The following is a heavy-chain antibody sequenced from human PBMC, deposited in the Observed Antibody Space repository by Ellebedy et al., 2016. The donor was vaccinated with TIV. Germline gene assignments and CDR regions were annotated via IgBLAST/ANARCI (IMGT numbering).Heavy chain of an antibody. CDR3: ARYEMYSSGWYGGLDY. J-gene: IGHJ4*02. CDR1: GGTFSSYA. D-gene: IGHD6-19*01. Sequence: ASVKVSCKASGGTFSSYAISWVRQAPGQGIEWMGGIIPIFGTANYAQKFQGRVTITADESTSTAYMELSSLRSEDTAVYYCARYEMYSSGWYGGLDYWGQGTLVTVSS. V-gene: IGHV1-69*13. CDR2: IIPIFGTA.